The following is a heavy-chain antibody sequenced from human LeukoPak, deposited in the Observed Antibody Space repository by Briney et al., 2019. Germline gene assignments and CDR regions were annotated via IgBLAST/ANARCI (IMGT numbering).Heavy chain of an antibody. D-gene: IGHD6-13*01. CDR2: IYYTGST. Sequence: PSETLSLTCTVSGGSINTYFWTWIRQPPGRGLEWIGNIYYTGSTNYNPSLKSRVTISQSKNHFSLKLNSVTAADTAVYYCATHRGDSSSWFAFDSWGQGNLVTVSS. J-gene: IGHJ4*02. CDR3: ATHRGDSSSWFAFDS. V-gene: IGHV4-59*08. CDR1: GGSINTYF.